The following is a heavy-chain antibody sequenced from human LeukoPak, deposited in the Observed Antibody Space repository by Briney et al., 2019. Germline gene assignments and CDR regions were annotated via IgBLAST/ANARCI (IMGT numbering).Heavy chain of an antibody. CDR2: IVVGSGNT. D-gene: IGHD3-22*01. Sequence: SVKVSCKASGFTFTSSAVQWVRQARGQRLEWIGWIVVGSGNTNYAQKFQERVTITRDMSTSTAYMELSSPRSEDTAVYYCAATVYYYDSRYYGMDVWGQGTTVTVSS. V-gene: IGHV1-58*01. J-gene: IGHJ6*02. CDR1: GFTFTSSA. CDR3: AATVYYYDSRYYGMDV.